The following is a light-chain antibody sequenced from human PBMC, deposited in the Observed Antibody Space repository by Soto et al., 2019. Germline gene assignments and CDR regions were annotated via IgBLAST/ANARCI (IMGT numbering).Light chain of an antibody. CDR1: QSVGSH. CDR2: DTF. Sequence: DIVLTHSPATLSLSPGERATLSCRASQSVGSHLTWYQQKPGQPPRLLIYDTFNRATGIPDRFSGRGSGTDFTLTISSLDPEDFAVYYCQQRSTWPPEFTFGPGTKVDI. J-gene: IGKJ3*01. V-gene: IGKV3-11*01. CDR3: QQRSTWPPEFT.